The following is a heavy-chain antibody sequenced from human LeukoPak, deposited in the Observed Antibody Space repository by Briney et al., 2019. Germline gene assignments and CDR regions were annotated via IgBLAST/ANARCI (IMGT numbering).Heavy chain of an antibody. CDR1: GFTFSDFG. J-gene: IGHJ4*02. Sequence: GSLRLSCAASGFTFSDFGMHWVRQPPGKGLEWIGEINHSGSTNYNPSLKSRVTISVDTSKNQFSLKLSSVTAADTAVYYCARAYSSGYYYEDYWGQGTLVTVSS. D-gene: IGHD3-22*01. CDR2: INHSGST. V-gene: IGHV4-34*01. CDR3: ARAYSSGYYYEDY.